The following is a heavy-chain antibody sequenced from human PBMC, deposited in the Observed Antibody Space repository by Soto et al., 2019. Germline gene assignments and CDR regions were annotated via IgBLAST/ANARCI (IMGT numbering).Heavy chain of an antibody. D-gene: IGHD2-2*01. CDR1: GDSINIGGYY. CDR3: ARSFHSTSWIFDY. CDR2: IFYSGNT. J-gene: IGHJ4*01. Sequence: QVQLQESGPGLVKPSQTLSLTCTVSGDSINIGGYYWSWIRQHPGKGLEWIGYIFYSGNTYYNPSIKSRIAMSVDTSRNQFSLRLSSVTAADIAVYYCARSFHSTSWIFDYWSQGTLVTVTS. V-gene: IGHV4-31*03.